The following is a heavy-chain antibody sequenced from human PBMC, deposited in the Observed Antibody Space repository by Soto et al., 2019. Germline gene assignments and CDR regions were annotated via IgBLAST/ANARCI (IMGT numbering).Heavy chain of an antibody. CDR3: ARLIVHTAMVSMVRGVIVYFDY. J-gene: IGHJ4*02. CDR1: GYTFTSYG. CDR2: ISAYNGNT. Sequence: GASVKVSCKASGYTFTSYGISWVRQAPGQGLEWRGWISAYNGNTNYAQKLQGRVTMTTDTSTSTAYMELRSLRSDDTAVYYCARLIVHTAMVSMVRGVIVYFDYWGQGTLVTVSS. V-gene: IGHV1-18*04. D-gene: IGHD3-10*01.